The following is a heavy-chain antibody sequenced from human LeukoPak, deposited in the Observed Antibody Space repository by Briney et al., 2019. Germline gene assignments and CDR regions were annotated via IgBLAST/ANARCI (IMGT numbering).Heavy chain of an antibody. CDR2: IYYSGST. J-gene: IGHJ4*02. CDR1: GGSISSYY. Sequence: KPSETLSLTCTVSGGSISSYYWSWIRQPPGKGLEWIGYIYYSGSTNYNPSLKSRVTISVDTSKNQFSLKLSSVTAADTAVYYCARHYYYDSSGYYYWGQGTLVTVSS. CDR3: ARHYYYDSSGYYY. V-gene: IGHV4-59*08. D-gene: IGHD3-22*01.